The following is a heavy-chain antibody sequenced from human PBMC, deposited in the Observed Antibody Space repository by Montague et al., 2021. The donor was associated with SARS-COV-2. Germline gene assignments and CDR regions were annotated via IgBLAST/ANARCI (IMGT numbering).Heavy chain of an antibody. J-gene: IGHJ6*02. V-gene: IGHV4-39*01. CDR1: GGSIISSSYY. Sequence: SETLSLTCTVSGGSIISSSYYWGWIRQPPGKGLEWIGSIYYSGSTYYNPSLKSRVTISVDTSKNQFSLKLSSVTAADTAVYYCASHYGVVVPAAIYYYYGKDVWGQGTTVTVSS. D-gene: IGHD2-2*02. CDR3: ASHYGVVVPAAIYYYYGKDV. CDR2: IYYSGST.